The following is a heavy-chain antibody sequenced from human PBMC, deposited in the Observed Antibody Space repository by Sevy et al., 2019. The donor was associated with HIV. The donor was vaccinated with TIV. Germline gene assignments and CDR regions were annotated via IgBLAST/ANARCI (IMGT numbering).Heavy chain of an antibody. CDR3: ERGGGIAAAGNHDAFDI. D-gene: IGHD6-13*01. CDR2: IGTAGDT. Sequence: GGSLRLSCAASGFTFSSYDMHWVRQATGKGLEWVSAIGTAGDTYYPGSVKGRFTISRENAKNSLYLQMNSLRAGDTAVYYCERGGGIAAAGNHDAFDIWGQGTMVTVSS. J-gene: IGHJ3*02. V-gene: IGHV3-13*01. CDR1: GFTFSSYD.